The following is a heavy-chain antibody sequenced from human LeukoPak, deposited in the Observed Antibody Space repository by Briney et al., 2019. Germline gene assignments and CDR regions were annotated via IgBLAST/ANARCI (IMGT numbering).Heavy chain of an antibody. Sequence: GGSLRLSCAASGFTFSSYWMSWVRQAPGKGLEWVAKINQDGSDKYYVDSVKGRFTISRDNSKNTLYLQMNSLRAEDTAVHYCARDGVRYSGYDTYYFDYWGQGTLVTVSS. V-gene: IGHV3-7*01. D-gene: IGHD5-12*01. CDR3: ARDGVRYSGYDTYYFDY. CDR2: INQDGSDK. J-gene: IGHJ4*02. CDR1: GFTFSSYW.